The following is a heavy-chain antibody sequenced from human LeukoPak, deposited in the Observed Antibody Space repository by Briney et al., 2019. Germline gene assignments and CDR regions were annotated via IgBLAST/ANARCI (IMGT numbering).Heavy chain of an antibody. V-gene: IGHV3-21*01. CDR3: ARDRDYDFWSGYYNPYYYYYGMDV. D-gene: IGHD3-3*01. CDR2: ISSSSSYI. Sequence: GGSLRLSCAASGFTFISYSMDWVRQAPGKGREWVSSISSSSSYIYYADSVKGRFTISIDNAKNSLYLQMNRLRAEDTAVYYCARDRDYDFWSGYYNPYYYYYGMDVWGQGTTVTVSS. J-gene: IGHJ6*02. CDR1: GFTFISYS.